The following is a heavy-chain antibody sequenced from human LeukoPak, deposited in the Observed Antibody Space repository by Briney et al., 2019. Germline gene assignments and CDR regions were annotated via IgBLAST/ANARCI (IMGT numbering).Heavy chain of an antibody. Sequence: GESLKISCKGSGYSFTSYWIGWVRQMPGKGLEWMGIIYPGDSDTRYSPSFQGQVTISADKSISTAYLQWSSLKASDTAMYYCARRSYYDSSGYYWGGPTCFDYWGQGTLVTVSS. J-gene: IGHJ4*02. V-gene: IGHV5-51*01. D-gene: IGHD3-22*01. CDR2: IYPGDSDT. CDR1: GYSFTSYW. CDR3: ARRSYYDSSGYYWGGPTCFDY.